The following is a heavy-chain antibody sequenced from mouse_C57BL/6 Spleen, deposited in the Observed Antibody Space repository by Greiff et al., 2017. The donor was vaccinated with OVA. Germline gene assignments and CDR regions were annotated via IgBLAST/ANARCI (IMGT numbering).Heavy chain of an antibody. V-gene: IGHV5-17*01. Sequence: DVKLVESGGGLVKPGGSLKLSCAASGFTFSDYGMHWVRQAPEKGLEWVAYISSGSSTIYYADTVKGRFTISRDNAKNTLFLQMTSLRSEDTAMYYCARRYYGNYEYFDVWGTGTTVTVSS. D-gene: IGHD2-1*01. CDR1: GFTFSDYG. J-gene: IGHJ1*03. CDR3: ARRYYGNYEYFDV. CDR2: ISSGSSTI.